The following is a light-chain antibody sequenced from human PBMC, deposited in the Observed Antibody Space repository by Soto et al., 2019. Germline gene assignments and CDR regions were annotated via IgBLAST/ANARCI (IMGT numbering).Light chain of an antibody. J-gene: IGKJ2*01. Sequence: AIQMTQSPSSLSASVGDRVTITCRASQGIRNDLGWYQQKPGKAPKLLIYAVSFLQSGVPSRCSGSESGTDFTLTTTSLQPEDLATYYCLEDYTYPYTFGQGNTLEIK. CDR1: QGIRND. CDR2: AVS. V-gene: IGKV1-6*01. CDR3: LEDYTYPYT.